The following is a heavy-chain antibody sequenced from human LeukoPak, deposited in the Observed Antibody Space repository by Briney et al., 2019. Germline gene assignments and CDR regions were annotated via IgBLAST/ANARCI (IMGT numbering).Heavy chain of an antibody. CDR3: AKDQEIVVVVAASSGAFDI. J-gene: IGHJ3*02. CDR2: ISGSGGST. Sequence: GGSLRLSCAASGFTFSDYYMSWIRQAPGKGLEWVSAISGSGGSTYYADSVKGRFTISRDNSKNTLYLQMNSLRAEDTAVYYCAKDQEIVVVVAASSGAFDIWGQGTMVTVSS. CDR1: GFTFSDYY. D-gene: IGHD2-15*01. V-gene: IGHV3-23*01.